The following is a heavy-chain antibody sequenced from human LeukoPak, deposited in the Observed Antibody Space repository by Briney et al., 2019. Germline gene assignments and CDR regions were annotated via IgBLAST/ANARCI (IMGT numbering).Heavy chain of an antibody. CDR2: IFYSGST. Sequence: SETLSLTCTVSGGSISTSNYYWGWIRQPPGKGLEWIGNIFYSGSTYYSPSLRSRVTISLDTSRNQFSLKLNSVTAADTAVYYCAKEGKTRNWNYYQAKPVHWGQGTLVTVSS. CDR3: AKEGKTRNWNYYQAKPVH. V-gene: IGHV4-39*07. D-gene: IGHD1-7*01. CDR1: GGSISTSNYY. J-gene: IGHJ4*02.